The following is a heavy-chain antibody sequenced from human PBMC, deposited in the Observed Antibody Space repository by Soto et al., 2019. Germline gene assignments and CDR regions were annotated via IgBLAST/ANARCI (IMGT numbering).Heavy chain of an antibody. CDR3: AKSLRGGAAGTRRGVDY. D-gene: IGHD6-13*01. J-gene: IGHJ4*02. Sequence: GGSLRLSCAASGFTFSSYGMHWVRQSPGKGLEWVAVISYDGSDKYYADSVKGRFTISRDNSKNTLYLKMNSLRAEDTAVYYCAKSLRGGAAGTRRGVDYWGQGTVVTVSS. V-gene: IGHV3-30*18. CDR1: GFTFSSYG. CDR2: ISYDGSDK.